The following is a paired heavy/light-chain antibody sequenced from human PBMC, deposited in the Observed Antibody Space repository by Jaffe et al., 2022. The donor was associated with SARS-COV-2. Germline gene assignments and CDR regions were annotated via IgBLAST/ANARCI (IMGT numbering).Heavy chain of an antibody. CDR2: ISGYNGDT. CDR1: GYSFNTYG. D-gene: IGHD3-10*01. V-gene: IGHV1-18*01. J-gene: IGHJ4*02. CDR3: ARDSRSTYGLPSDY. Sequence: QVQLVQSGAEVKKPGASVRVSCKTSGYSFNTYGVNWVRQAPGQGLEWMGWISGYNGDTSYARKVQGRLTMTTDTSTSTAYLELRSLRPDDTAIYYCARDSRSTYGLPSDYWGQGTLVTVSS.
Light chain of an antibody. V-gene: IGLV4-69*02. CDR1: SGHSTFA. Sequence: QVTLTQSPSASASLGASVNLTCTLSSGHSTFAIAWHQQQPGKGPRYLMRLTTDGRHSKGDGIPDRFSGSSSGAERYLTISSLQSEDEGDYYCQTWGNGIRVFGGGTKVTVL. CDR2: LTTDGRH. CDR3: QTWGNGIRV. J-gene: IGLJ3*02.